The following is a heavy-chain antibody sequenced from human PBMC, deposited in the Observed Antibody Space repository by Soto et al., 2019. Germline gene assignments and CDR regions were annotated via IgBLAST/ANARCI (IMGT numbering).Heavy chain of an antibody. CDR2: IYPGDSDT. D-gene: IGHD2-21*01. CDR3: ARLVNIFDFDY. CDR1: GNSFTNYW. Sequence: GESLKISCKGSGNSFTNYWIGGVRQMPGKGLEWMGIIYPGDSDTRYSPSFQGQVTISADKSISTAYLQWSSLKASDTAMYYCARLVNIFDFDYWGQGTLVTVSS. J-gene: IGHJ4*02. V-gene: IGHV5-51*01.